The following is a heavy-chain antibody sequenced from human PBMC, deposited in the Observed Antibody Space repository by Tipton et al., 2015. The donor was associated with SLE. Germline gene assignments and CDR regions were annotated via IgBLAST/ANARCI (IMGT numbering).Heavy chain of an antibody. D-gene: IGHD3-3*01. CDR1: GGSSSAYY. Sequence: TLSLTCAVNGGSSSAYYWSWIRQSPGKALGWIGDIHDSGSSNYNPSLKSRVSISVDTSKNQFSLKLSSVTAADTAVYYCARGWDYDFWSGYADYWGQGTLVTVSS. J-gene: IGHJ4*02. V-gene: IGHV4-34*01. CDR3: ARGWDYDFWSGYADY. CDR2: IHDSGSS.